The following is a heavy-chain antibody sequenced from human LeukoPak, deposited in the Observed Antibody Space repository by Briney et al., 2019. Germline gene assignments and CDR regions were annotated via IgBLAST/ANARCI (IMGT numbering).Heavy chain of an antibody. Sequence: GGSLRLSCAASGFTFNDYYMSWIRQAPGKGLEWVSYISSSGGSINYADSVKGRFTISRDNAKNSLYLQMNSLRAEDTAVYYCAKSRGIGDSSGYYFRTYYFDYWGQGTLVTVSS. J-gene: IGHJ4*02. CDR2: ISSSGGSI. D-gene: IGHD3-22*01. CDR3: AKSRGIGDSSGYYFRTYYFDY. V-gene: IGHV3-11*01. CDR1: GFTFNDYY.